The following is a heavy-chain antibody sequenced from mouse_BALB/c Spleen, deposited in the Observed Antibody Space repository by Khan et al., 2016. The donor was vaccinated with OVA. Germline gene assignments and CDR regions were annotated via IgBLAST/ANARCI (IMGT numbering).Heavy chain of an antibody. CDR3: ARDGSRYNYAMDY. V-gene: IGHV3-2*02. D-gene: IGHD2-3*01. CDR2: ISSSGST. CDR1: GYSITSDYA. J-gene: IGHJ4*01. Sequence: EVQLQESGPGLVKPSQSLSLTCTVTGYSITSDYAWNWIRPFPGNKLEWMGYISSSGSTNYNPDLKSRFSITRDTSKNQFFLQLNTVTTEDTATYYCARDGSRYNYAMDYWGQGTSVTVSS.